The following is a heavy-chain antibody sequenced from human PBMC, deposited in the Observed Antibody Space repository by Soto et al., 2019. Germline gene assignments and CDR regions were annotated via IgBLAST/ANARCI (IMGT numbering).Heavy chain of an antibody. CDR2: ISSSGSTI. CDR1: GFTFSDYY. Sequence: GGSLRLSCAASGFTFSDYYMSWIRLAPGKGLEWVSYISSSGSTIYYADSVKGRFTISRDNAKNSLYLQMNSLRAEDTAVYYCARGGHCSSTSCYLEGYWGQGTLVTVSS. V-gene: IGHV3-11*01. CDR3: ARGGHCSSTSCYLEGY. D-gene: IGHD2-2*01. J-gene: IGHJ4*02.